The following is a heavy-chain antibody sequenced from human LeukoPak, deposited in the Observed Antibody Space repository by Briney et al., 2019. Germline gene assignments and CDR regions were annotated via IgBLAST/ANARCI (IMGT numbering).Heavy chain of an antibody. CDR2: IKSKTDGGTT. Sequence: GRSLRLSCAASGFTFSSYGMSWVRQAPGKGLEWVGRIKSKTDGGTTDYAAPVKGRFTISRDDSKNTLYLQMNSLKTEDTAVYYCTPTYYYDSSGYYPFDYWGQGTLVTVSS. CDR1: GFTFSSYG. V-gene: IGHV3-15*01. D-gene: IGHD3-22*01. CDR3: TPTYYYDSSGYYPFDY. J-gene: IGHJ4*02.